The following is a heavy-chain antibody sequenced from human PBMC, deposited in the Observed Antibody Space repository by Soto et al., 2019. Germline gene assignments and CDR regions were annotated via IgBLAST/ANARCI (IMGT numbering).Heavy chain of an antibody. D-gene: IGHD5-18*01. Sequence: VESVSSWCTDSGYNFNSYGIGWVRQMPGKGLEWIGLIYPGDFDPRDSQSFQGHLTMSVDKSINTAYLQWSSLETSETAMDYCARLLGYSYGYKEFFDYWGHGTPVTVSS. CDR1: GYNFNSYG. V-gene: IGHV5-51*01. CDR2: IYPGDFDP. J-gene: IGHJ4*01. CDR3: ARLLGYSYGYKEFFDY.